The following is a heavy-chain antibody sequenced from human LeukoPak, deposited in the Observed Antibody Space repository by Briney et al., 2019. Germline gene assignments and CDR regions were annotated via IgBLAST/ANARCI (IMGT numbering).Heavy chain of an antibody. J-gene: IGHJ4*02. CDR1: EFSVSSNY. V-gene: IGHV3-53*01. D-gene: IGHD6-19*01. CDR2: IYSGGAT. Sequence: GGSLRLSFAVSEFSVSSNYMNWVRQAPGKGLEWVSVIYSGGATYYADSVRGRFTISRDNSKNMVSLQMTSLGAEDTAVYYCARGRFSGPDDYWGQGTLVTVSS. CDR3: ARGRFSGPDDY.